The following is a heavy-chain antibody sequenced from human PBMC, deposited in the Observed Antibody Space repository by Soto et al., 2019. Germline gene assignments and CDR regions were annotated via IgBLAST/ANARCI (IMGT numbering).Heavy chain of an antibody. D-gene: IGHD3-16*01. V-gene: IGHV1-69*13. J-gene: IGHJ4*02. Sequence: ASVKVSCKASGGTFSSYAISWVRQAPGQGLEWMGGIIPIFGTANYAQKFQGRVTITADESTSTAYMELSSLRSEDTAVYYCARDMAGDYVWGSPRFDYWGQGTLVTVSS. CDR1: GGTFSSYA. CDR3: ARDMAGDYVWGSPRFDY. CDR2: IIPIFGTA.